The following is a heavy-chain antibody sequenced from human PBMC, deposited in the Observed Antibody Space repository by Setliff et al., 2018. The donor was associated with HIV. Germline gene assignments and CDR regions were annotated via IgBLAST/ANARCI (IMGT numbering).Heavy chain of an antibody. Sequence: ASETLSLTCTVSGGSVSRFYWAWIRQPPGKGLEWIGFVYSTGSINYSPSFRGRLTISLDTSENQFSLHLTSVTAADTAVYYCARAEGDAYNSLPYFDSWGPGALVTVSS. J-gene: IGHJ4*02. CDR2: VYSTGSI. V-gene: IGHV4-59*02. CDR3: ARAEGDAYNSLPYFDS. CDR1: GGSVSRFY. D-gene: IGHD1-1*01.